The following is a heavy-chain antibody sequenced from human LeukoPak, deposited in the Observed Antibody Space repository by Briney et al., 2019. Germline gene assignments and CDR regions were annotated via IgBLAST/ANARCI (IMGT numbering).Heavy chain of an antibody. CDR2: IYYSGST. D-gene: IGHD3-9*01. J-gene: IGHJ4*02. V-gene: IGHV4-39*01. CDR1: GGSISSSSYS. Sequence: SETLSLICTVSGGSISSSSYSWGWIRQPPGKGLEWIGSIYYSGSTYFNPSLKSRVTISVDTSKNQFSLKLSSVTAADTAVYYCARVIVCFDWLHPCYFDYWGQGTLVTVSS. CDR3: ARVIVCFDWLHPCYFDY.